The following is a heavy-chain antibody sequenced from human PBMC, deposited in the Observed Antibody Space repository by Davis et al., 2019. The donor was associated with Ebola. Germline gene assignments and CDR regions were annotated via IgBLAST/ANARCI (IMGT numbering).Heavy chain of an antibody. J-gene: IGHJ4*02. V-gene: IGHV1-3*01. D-gene: IGHD4-17*01. CDR3: ARDQNYGVHYGFDY. CDR2: ISPANGDT. Sequence: AASVKVSCKASGYTFTSYAMHWMRQAPGQRLEWMAWISPANGDTKYSQSFQGRLIITRDTSANTIYMDLSSLRSEDTAVFFCARDQNYGVHYGFDYWGQGTPVTVSS. CDR1: GYTFTSYA.